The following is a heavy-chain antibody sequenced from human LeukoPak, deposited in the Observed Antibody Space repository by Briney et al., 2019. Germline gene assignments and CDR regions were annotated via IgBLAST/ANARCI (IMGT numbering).Heavy chain of an antibody. CDR3: ARGQCLDNS. D-gene: IGHD6-19*01. Sequence: SETLSLTCAVYGGSFSGFYWSWVRQSPEKGLEWIGEINHTGNTNYNPSLKSRVTMSVDTSKNQFSLRLDSVTAADTAVYYRARGQCLDNSWGQGTRVTVSS. V-gene: IGHV4-34*01. CDR2: INHTGNT. J-gene: IGHJ4*02. CDR1: GGSFSGFY.